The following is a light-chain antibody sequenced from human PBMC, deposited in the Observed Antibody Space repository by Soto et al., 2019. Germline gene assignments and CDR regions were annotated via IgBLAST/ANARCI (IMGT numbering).Light chain of an antibody. CDR3: QQYKSYSRT. J-gene: IGKJ1*01. Sequence: DIQLTQSPSTLSASVGDRVTITCRASQSISNWLAWYQQKPGRAPKLLIYKASTLESGVPSRFSGSGSGTEFTLTISSLQPDDFATYYCQQYKSYSRTFGQGTKVEI. V-gene: IGKV1-5*03. CDR2: KAS. CDR1: QSISNW.